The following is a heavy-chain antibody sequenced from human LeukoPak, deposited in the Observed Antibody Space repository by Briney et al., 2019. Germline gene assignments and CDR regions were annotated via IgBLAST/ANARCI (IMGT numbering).Heavy chain of an antibody. V-gene: IGHV1-2*02. D-gene: IGHD6-19*01. CDR2: INPNSGGT. CDR3: ARADFGWYYFDY. CDR1: GYTFTGYY. Sequence: ASVKVSCKASGYTFTGYYMHWVRQAPGQGLEWMGWINPNSGGTNYAQKFQGRVTMTRDTSISTAYMELSRLRSDDTAVYYCARADFGWYYFDYWGQGTLVTVSS. J-gene: IGHJ4*02.